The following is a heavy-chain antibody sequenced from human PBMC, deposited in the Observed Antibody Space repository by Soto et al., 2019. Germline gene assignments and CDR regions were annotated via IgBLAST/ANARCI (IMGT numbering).Heavy chain of an antibody. CDR2: ISPGGDRA. CDR3: ARGAYCGGDCYDY. J-gene: IGHJ4*02. Sequence: QVQLVQSGAEVKKPGASVKVSCKASGNTFTRYYMHWVRQAPGQGLEWMGMISPGGDRATYAQKFQGRVTMTRDTSTSTVDMELSSLKSEDTAVYYCARGAYCGGDCYDYWGQGTLVTVSS. V-gene: IGHV1-46*03. CDR1: GNTFTRYY. D-gene: IGHD2-21*01.